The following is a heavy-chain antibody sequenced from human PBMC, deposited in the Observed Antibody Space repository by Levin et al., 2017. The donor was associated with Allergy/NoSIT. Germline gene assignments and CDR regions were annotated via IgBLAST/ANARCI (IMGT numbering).Heavy chain of an antibody. Sequence: GGSLRLSCAASGFTFDDYAMHWVRQAPGKGLEWVSGISWNSGSIGYADSVKGRFTISRDNAKNSLYLQMNSLRAEDTALYYCAKEYYYDSSGYLAPLSMDVWGQGTTVTVSS. CDR3: AKEYYYDSSGYLAPLSMDV. CDR2: ISWNSGSI. D-gene: IGHD3-22*01. CDR1: GFTFDDYA. J-gene: IGHJ6*02. V-gene: IGHV3-9*01.